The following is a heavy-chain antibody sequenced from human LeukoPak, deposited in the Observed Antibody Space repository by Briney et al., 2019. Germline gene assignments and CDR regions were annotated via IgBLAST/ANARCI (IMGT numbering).Heavy chain of an antibody. CDR3: AREGWNYMDYYYYMDV. D-gene: IGHD1-7*01. Sequence: SETLSLTCTVSGGSISGYYWSWIRQPPGKGLEWIGYIYYSGSTNYNPSLKSRVTISVGTSRNQFSLKLTSVTAADTAVYYCAREGWNYMDYYYYMDVWGKGTTVTVSS. CDR2: IYYSGST. J-gene: IGHJ6*03. V-gene: IGHV4-59*01. CDR1: GGSISGYY.